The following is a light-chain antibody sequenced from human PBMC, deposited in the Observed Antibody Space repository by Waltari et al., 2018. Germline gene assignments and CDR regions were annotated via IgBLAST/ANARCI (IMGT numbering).Light chain of an antibody. V-gene: IGLV1-51*02. CDR3: GTWDSSLSGAV. Sequence: QSVLTQPPSVSAAPGQRVTISCPGGHSTIGNNYFSWYRQFPGTAHKLPIYEDSERPSGVPGRFSGSKSGTSATLDITGLQAGDEADYYCGTWDSSLSGAVFGGGTHLTVL. J-gene: IGLJ7*01. CDR2: EDS. CDR1: HSTIGNNY.